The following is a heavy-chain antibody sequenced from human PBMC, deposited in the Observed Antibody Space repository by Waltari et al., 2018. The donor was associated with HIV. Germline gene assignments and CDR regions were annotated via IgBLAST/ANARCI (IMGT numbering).Heavy chain of an antibody. Sequence: EVQLVQSGTEVRKPGESLKISCKASGYVFSSYWIGWVRHVSGKGLELMGIIYPGDSDPRYNPSFQGQVAISVDKSINTAYLQWNTLKASDTAQYFCARLYSSGWNWFDPWGQGTLVTVSS. D-gene: IGHD6-19*01. J-gene: IGHJ5*02. V-gene: IGHV5-51*01. CDR2: IYPGDSDP. CDR3: ARLYSSGWNWFDP. CDR1: GYVFSSYW.